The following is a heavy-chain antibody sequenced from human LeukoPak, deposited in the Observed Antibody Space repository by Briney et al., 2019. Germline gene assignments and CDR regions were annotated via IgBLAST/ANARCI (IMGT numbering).Heavy chain of an antibody. CDR2: FVPEDGET. Sequence: ASVKVSCKVSGYTLTELSMHWVRQAPGKGLEWMGGFVPEDGETIYAQKFQGRVTMTEDTSTDTAYMELSSLRSEDTAVYYCATALPPGYSSSWTRTRRDYFDYWGQGTLVTVSS. J-gene: IGHJ4*02. V-gene: IGHV1-24*01. CDR3: ATALPPGYSSSWTRTRRDYFDY. D-gene: IGHD6-13*01. CDR1: GYTLTELS.